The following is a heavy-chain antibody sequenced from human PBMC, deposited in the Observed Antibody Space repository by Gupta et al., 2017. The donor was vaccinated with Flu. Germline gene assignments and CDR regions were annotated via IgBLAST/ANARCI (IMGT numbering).Heavy chain of an antibody. D-gene: IGHD3-10*01. CDR1: GGSFSGYY. V-gene: IGHV4-34*01. CDR2: INHSGST. Sequence: QVQLQQWGAGLLKPSETLSLTCAVYGGSFSGYYWSWIRQPPGKGLEWIGEINHSGSTNYNPSLKSRVTISVDTSKNQFSLKLSSVTAADTAVYYCARNPPRGDHSKWFDPWGQGTLVTVSS. J-gene: IGHJ5*02. CDR3: ARNPPRGDHSKWFDP.